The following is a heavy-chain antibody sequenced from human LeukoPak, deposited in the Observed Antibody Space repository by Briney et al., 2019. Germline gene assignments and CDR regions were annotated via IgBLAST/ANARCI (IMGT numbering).Heavy chain of an antibody. V-gene: IGHV3-64D*06. CDR3: VKERSSGWYDFDS. CDR1: GFTFNGYA. Sequence: GGSLRLSCSASGFTFNGYAMHCVRQAPGKGLEYVSGISNSGDNTYSADSVKGRFTISRDNSKNTLYLQMSSLRREDTALYYCVKERSSGWYDFDSWGRGTLVTVSS. CDR2: ISNSGDNT. J-gene: IGHJ4*02. D-gene: IGHD6-19*01.